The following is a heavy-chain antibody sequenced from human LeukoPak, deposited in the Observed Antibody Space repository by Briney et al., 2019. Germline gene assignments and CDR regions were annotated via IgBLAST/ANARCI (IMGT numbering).Heavy chain of an antibody. J-gene: IGHJ4*02. CDR1: GFTFSSYW. CDR2: IKQDGSEK. CDR3: ARGHRYGASCFDY. V-gene: IGHV3-7*01. D-gene: IGHD1-26*01. Sequence: GGSLRLSCAASGFTFSSYWMSWVRQAPGKWLEWVANIKQDGSEKYYVDSVKGRFTISRDNAKNSLYLQMNSMRVEDTAVYYCARGHRYGASCFDYWGQGTLVTVSS.